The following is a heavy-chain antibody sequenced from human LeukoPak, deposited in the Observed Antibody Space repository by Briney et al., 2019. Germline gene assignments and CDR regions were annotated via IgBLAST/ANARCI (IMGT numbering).Heavy chain of an antibody. D-gene: IGHD1-7*01. J-gene: IGHJ3*02. CDR1: NGSISSDTYF. V-gene: IGHV4-61*02. CDR2: MSSSGIS. Sequence: SQTLSLTCTVSNGSISSDTYFWSWIRQPTGKGLEWIGRMSSSGISTYNPSLKSRVTISVDTSKNQFSLKLSSVTAADTAVYYSARDPYNNWNYDRPLDAFDIWGQGTMVTVSS. CDR3: ARDPYNNWNYDRPLDAFDI.